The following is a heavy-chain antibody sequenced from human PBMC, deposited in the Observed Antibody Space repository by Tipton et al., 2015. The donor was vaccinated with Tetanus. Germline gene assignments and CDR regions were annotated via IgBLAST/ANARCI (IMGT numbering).Heavy chain of an antibody. CDR2: IYYTGST. CDR1: GGSISTYY. D-gene: IGHD3/OR15-3a*01. V-gene: IGHV4-39*01. J-gene: IGHJ3*02. CDR3: ARWTASGKGACDI. Sequence: TLSLTCTVSGGSISTYYWNWIRQPPGKGPEWIGSIYYTGSTYYNPSLKSRVTISEDTSKNQFSLKLSSVIAADTAMYYCARWTASGKGACDIWGQGTMVTVSS.